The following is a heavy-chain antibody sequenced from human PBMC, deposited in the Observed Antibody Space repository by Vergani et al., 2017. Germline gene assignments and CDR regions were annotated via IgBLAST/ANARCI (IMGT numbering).Heavy chain of an antibody. D-gene: IGHD1-26*01. J-gene: IGHJ4*02. Sequence: QVQLVQSGAEVKKPGASVTVSCKASGYTFTSYAMHWVRQAPGQRLEWMGWINTGNGNTQYSQKFQGRVTITRDTSASTAYMELSSLRSEDTAVYYCARSQWVLVDYWGQGTLVTVSS. CDR2: INTGNGNT. V-gene: IGHV1-3*04. CDR1: GYTFTSYA. CDR3: ARSQWVLVDY.